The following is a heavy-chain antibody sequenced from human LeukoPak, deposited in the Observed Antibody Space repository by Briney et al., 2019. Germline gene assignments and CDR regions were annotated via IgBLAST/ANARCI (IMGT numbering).Heavy chain of an antibody. J-gene: IGHJ4*02. V-gene: IGHV1-18*01. Sequence: VKVSCQASGYSFPNDGVAWVRQAPGHGPEWLGWISAKNGNAHYAQQVQGRVTMTIETSTNPAYMELRSLRSDDTAVYYCARDLNGGLIGYWGQGTLVTVSS. CDR1: GYSFPNDG. CDR3: ARDLNGGLIGY. CDR2: ISAKNGNA. D-gene: IGHD2-8*01.